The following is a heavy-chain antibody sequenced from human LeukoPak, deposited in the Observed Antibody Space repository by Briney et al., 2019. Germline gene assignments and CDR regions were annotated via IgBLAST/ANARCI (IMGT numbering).Heavy chain of an antibody. J-gene: IGHJ6*03. Sequence: PSETLSLTCTVWGGSISSHYWSWIRQPPGKGLEWIGYIYYSGSTNYNPSLKSRVTISVDTSKNQFSLKLSSVTAADTAVYYCARSHAIFGVVPHYYMDVWGKGTAVTVSS. CDR2: IYYSGST. CDR1: GGSISSHY. D-gene: IGHD3-3*01. CDR3: ARSHAIFGVVPHYYMDV. V-gene: IGHV4-59*11.